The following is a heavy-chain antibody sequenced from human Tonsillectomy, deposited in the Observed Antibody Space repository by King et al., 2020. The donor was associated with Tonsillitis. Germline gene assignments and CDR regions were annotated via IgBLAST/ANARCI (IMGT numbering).Heavy chain of an antibody. V-gene: IGHV3-64D*06. CDR3: VKDPGPARP. Sequence: VQLVESGGGLVQPGGSLRLSCSASGFTFSNYAFHWVRQAPGKGLESVSAISTNGGSTYYADSVKGRITISRDNSKNTLYLQMSSLRPEDTALYYCVKDPGPARPWGQGTLVT. CDR1: GFTFSNYA. D-gene: IGHD6-25*01. J-gene: IGHJ5*02. CDR2: ISTNGGST.